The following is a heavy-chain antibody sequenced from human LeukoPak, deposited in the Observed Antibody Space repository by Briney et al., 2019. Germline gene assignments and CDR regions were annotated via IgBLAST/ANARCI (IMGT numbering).Heavy chain of an antibody. CDR3: ARVGPSDAFDI. V-gene: IGHV1-69*04. J-gene: IGHJ3*02. Sequence: SVKVSCKASGGTFSSYAISWVRQAPGQGLEWMGRIIPILGIANYAQKFQGRVTITADKSTSTAYMELSSLRSEDTAVYYCARVGPSDAFDIWGQGTMVTVSS. CDR2: IIPILGIA. D-gene: IGHD3-16*01. CDR1: GGTFSSYA.